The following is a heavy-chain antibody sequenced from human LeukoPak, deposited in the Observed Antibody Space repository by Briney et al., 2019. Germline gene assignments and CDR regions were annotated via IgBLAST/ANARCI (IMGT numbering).Heavy chain of an antibody. D-gene: IGHD3-10*01. J-gene: IGHJ6*03. Sequence: SQTLSLTCTVSGGSLSSGSYYWSWLRQPAGTGLEWLGRIYTSGSTNYNPSLKSRVTISVDSSKNQFSLKLSSVTAADTAVYYCARVPDYYYGSGPYYMDVWGKGTTVTISS. CDR2: IYTSGST. V-gene: IGHV4-61*02. CDR3: ARVPDYYYGSGPYYMDV. CDR1: GGSLSSGSYY.